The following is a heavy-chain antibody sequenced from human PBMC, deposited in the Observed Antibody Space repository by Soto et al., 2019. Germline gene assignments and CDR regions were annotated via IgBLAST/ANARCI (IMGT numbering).Heavy chain of an antibody. CDR1: GGTFSSYA. Sequence: SVKVSCKASGGTFSSYAISWVRQAPGQGLEWMGGIIPIFGTANYAQKFQGRVTITADESTSTAYMELSSLRSEDTAVYYCASDLHLTGYPNWLDPWGQGTLVTVSS. D-gene: IGHD3-9*01. CDR2: IIPIFGTA. CDR3: ASDLHLTGYPNWLDP. V-gene: IGHV1-69*13. J-gene: IGHJ5*02.